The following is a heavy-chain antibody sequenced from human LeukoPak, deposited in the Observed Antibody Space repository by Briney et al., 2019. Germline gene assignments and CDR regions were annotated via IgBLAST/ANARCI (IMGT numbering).Heavy chain of an antibody. V-gene: IGHV4-30-4*01. D-gene: IGHD3-22*01. CDR2: IYYSGSS. CDR3: ARGGPGRSSGPLLAEYFQH. Sequence: SETLSLTCTVSGGSINNGGYYWSWIRQHPGKGLEWIGYIYYSGSSYYNPSLKSRVTISVDTSKNQFSLKLSSVTAADTAVYYCARGGPGRSSGPLLAEYFQHWGQGTLVTVSS. J-gene: IGHJ1*01. CDR1: GGSINNGGYY.